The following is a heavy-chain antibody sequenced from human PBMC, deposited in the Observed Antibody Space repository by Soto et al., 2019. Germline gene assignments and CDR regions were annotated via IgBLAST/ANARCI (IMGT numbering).Heavy chain of an antibody. J-gene: IGHJ4*02. CDR1: GGSFSGYY. D-gene: IGHD4-17*01. V-gene: IGHV4-34*01. Sequence: SETLSLTCAVYGGSFSGYYWSWIRQPPGKGLEWLGEINHSGSTNYNPSLKSRVTISVDTSKNQFSLKLSSVTAADTAVYYCARRMYGVNSWNDYWGPETLITVSS. CDR2: INHSGST. CDR3: ARRMYGVNSWNDY.